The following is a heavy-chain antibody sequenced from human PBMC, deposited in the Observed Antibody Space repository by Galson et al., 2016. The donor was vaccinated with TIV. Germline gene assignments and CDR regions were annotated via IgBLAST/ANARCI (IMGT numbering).Heavy chain of an antibody. Sequence: SLRLSCAASGFTFRIYWMTWVRQAPGKGLEWVASINQDGSEKYSVDSVKGRFTISRDDAKHSLFLQMISLRSGDTAVYYCARVVAHNDTLSGRKHWHFDLWGRGTQVTVSS. D-gene: IGHD3-9*01. CDR2: INQDGSEK. CDR1: GFTFRIYW. J-gene: IGHJ2*01. CDR3: ARVVAHNDTLSGRKHWHFDL. V-gene: IGHV3-7*03.